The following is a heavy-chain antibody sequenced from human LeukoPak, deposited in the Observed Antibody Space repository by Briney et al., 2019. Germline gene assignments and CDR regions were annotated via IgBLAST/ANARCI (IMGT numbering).Heavy chain of an antibody. Sequence: GGSLRLSCAASGFTFSSYEMNWVRKAPGRGLEWVSYISSSGSTIYYADSVKGRFTISRDNAKNSLYLQMNSLRAEDTAVYYCARLGEQPYYFDYWGQGTLVTVSS. CDR3: ARLGEQPYYFDY. CDR1: GFTFSSYE. V-gene: IGHV3-48*03. D-gene: IGHD1/OR15-1a*01. J-gene: IGHJ4*02. CDR2: ISSSGSTI.